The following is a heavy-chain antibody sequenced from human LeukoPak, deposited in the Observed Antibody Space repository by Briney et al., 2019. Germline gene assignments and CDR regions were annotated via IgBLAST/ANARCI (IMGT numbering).Heavy chain of an antibody. V-gene: IGHV3-23*01. CDR2: ISASGGST. CDR1: GFTLSSYA. Sequence: GGSLRLSCAASGFTLSSYAMSWVRQAPGKGLEWVSSISASGGSTNYAYSAKGRVTISRDNSKNTVYLQMNSLRAEDTTVYYCAKVMKGSERLTMVRGVIIKTAGLYYMDVWGKGTTVTVSS. J-gene: IGHJ6*03. D-gene: IGHD3-10*01. CDR3: AKVMKGSERLTMVRGVIIKTAGLYYMDV.